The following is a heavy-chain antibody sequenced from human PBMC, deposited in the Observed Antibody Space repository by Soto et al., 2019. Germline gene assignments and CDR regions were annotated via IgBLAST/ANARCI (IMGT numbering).Heavy chain of an antibody. J-gene: IGHJ4*02. CDR1: GFTFSSYA. V-gene: IGHV3-23*01. Sequence: EVQLLESGGGLVQPGGSLRLSCAAPGFTFSSYAMSWVRQAPGKGLEWVSAISGSGGSTYYADSVKGRFTISRDNSKNTLYLQMNSLRAEDTAVYYCAKAERVVVVAATPFDYWGQGTLVTVSS. CDR2: ISGSGGST. CDR3: AKAERVVVVAATPFDY. D-gene: IGHD2-15*01.